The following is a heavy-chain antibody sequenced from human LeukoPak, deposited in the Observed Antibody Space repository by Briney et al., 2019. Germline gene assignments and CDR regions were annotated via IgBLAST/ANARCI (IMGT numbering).Heavy chain of an antibody. CDR2: IYHSGST. CDR1: GGSISSYY. V-gene: IGHV4-38-2*02. D-gene: IGHD3-9*01. J-gene: IGHJ3*02. CDR3: ATPGVTGHYRDAFDI. Sequence: SETLSLTCTVSGGSISSYYWGWIRQPPGKGLEWIGSIYHSGSTYYNPSLKSRVTISVDTSKNQFSLKLSSVTAADTAVYYCATPGVTGHYRDAFDIWGRGTMVTVSS.